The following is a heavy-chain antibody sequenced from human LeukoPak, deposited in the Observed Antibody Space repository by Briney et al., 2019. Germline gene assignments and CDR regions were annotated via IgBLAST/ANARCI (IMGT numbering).Heavy chain of an antibody. V-gene: IGHV4-34*01. J-gene: IGHJ6*03. D-gene: IGHD5-24*01. CDR3: ARAPRDFSVYYYYYYMDV. CDR2: INHSGST. CDR1: GGSFSGYY. Sequence: SETLSLTCAVYGGSFSGYYWSWIRQPPGKGLDWIGEINHSGSTNYNPSLKSRVTISVDTSKNQFSLKLSSVTAADTAVYYCARAPRDFSVYYYYYYMDVWGKGTTVTVSS.